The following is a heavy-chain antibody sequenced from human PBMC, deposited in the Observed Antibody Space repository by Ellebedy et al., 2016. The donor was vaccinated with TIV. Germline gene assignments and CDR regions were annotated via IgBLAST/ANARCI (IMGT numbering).Heavy chain of an antibody. D-gene: IGHD1-26*01. CDR3: AVLVGATNVDY. CDR1: GFTFSSYW. V-gene: IGHV3-9*01. J-gene: IGHJ4*02. Sequence: SLKISXAASGFTFSSYWMHWVRQRPGKGLEWVSSIGWDGGPLEYADSVKGRFTISRDNANNSLFLQMNSLRPEDTALYYCAVLVGATNVDYWGQGTLVTVSS. CDR2: IGWDGGPL.